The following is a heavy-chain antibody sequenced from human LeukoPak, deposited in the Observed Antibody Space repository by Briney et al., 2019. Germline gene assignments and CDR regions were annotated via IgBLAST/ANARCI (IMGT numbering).Heavy chain of an antibody. J-gene: IGHJ4*02. CDR2: LYSNNIT. D-gene: IGHD3-22*01. V-gene: IGHV3-53*01. CDR3: ARGINMMIVAPGY. Sequence: GGSLRLSCAASGFTFNNNYMTWVRQAPGKGLEWVSVLYSNNITYYADSVKGRFTISRDSSKNTLYLQMNSLRAEDTAVYYCARGINMMIVAPGYWGQGTLVTVSS. CDR1: GFTFNNNY.